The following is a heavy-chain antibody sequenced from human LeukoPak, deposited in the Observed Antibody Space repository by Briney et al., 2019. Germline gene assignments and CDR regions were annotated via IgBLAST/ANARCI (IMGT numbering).Heavy chain of an antibody. V-gene: IGHV5-51*01. J-gene: IGHJ5*02. Sequence: GESLKISCKGSGSSFTSYWIGWVRQMPGKGLEWMGIIYPGDSDTRYSPSFQGQVTISADKSISTAYLQWSSLKASDTAMYYCARQSYYGSGSYYGWFDPWGQGTLVTVSS. D-gene: IGHD3-10*01. CDR2: IYPGDSDT. CDR1: GSSFTSYW. CDR3: ARQSYYGSGSYYGWFDP.